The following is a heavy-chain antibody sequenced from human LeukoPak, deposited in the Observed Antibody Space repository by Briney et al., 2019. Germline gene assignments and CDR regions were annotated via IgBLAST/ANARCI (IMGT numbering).Heavy chain of an antibody. CDR3: ARSQSGVFDV. CDR2: LNGDGTNI. D-gene: IGHD2-8*01. CDR1: GFTFSNHW. V-gene: IGHV3-74*01. Sequence: GGSLRLSCVASGFTFSNHWMQWVRQVPGKGLVWVSRLNGDGTNIIYADSVKGRFTISRDNAENTLYLQMNSLRAEDTALYYCARSQSGVFDVWGQGTMVTVSS. J-gene: IGHJ3*01.